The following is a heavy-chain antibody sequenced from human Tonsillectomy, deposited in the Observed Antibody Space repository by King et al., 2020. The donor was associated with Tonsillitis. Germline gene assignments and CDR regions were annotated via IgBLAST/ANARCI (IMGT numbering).Heavy chain of an antibody. J-gene: IGHJ4*02. D-gene: IGHD1-26*01. CDR3: ARLGPYLGATRPFDN. Sequence: EVQLVQSGAEVKKPGESLKISCKGSGYSFTSYWIGWVRQMPGKGLEWMGIIYPGDSDTRYSPSFQGQVTISADKSISTAYLPWGSLKASDTAMYYCARLGPYLGATRPFDNWGQGTLVTVSS. CDR2: IYPGDSDT. CDR1: GYSFTSYW. V-gene: IGHV5-51*01.